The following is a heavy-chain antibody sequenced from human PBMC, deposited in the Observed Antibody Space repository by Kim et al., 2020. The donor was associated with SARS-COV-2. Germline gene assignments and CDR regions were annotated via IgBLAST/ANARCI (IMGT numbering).Heavy chain of an antibody. J-gene: IGHJ3*02. V-gene: IGHV3-49*03. CDR1: GFTLGDHA. D-gene: IGHD2-2*02. CDR2: IRSYAYGGAA. Sequence: GGSLRLSCRGSGFTLGDHAMGWFRQGPGKWLEWVGFIRSYAYGGAADYAASVEGRFTIARDDSKNFAYLEMNSLKTEDTAVYYCTREIYRGTFDIWGQGTTVTVS. CDR3: TREIYRGTFDI.